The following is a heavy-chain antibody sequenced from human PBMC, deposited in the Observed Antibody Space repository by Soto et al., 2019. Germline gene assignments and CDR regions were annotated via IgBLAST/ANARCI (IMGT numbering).Heavy chain of an antibody. CDR1: GYTFTSYD. Sequence: ASVKVSCKASGYTFTSYDINWVRQATGQGLEWMGWMNPNSGNTGYAQKFQGRVTMTRNTSISTAYMELSSLRSEDTAVYYCARGGGGWRSYYYYGMDVWGQGTTVTVSS. CDR3: ARGGGGWRSYYYYGMDV. J-gene: IGHJ6*02. V-gene: IGHV1-8*01. D-gene: IGHD6-19*01. CDR2: MNPNSGNT.